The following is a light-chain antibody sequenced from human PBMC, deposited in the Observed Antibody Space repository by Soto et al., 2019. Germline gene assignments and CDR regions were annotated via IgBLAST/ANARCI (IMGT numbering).Light chain of an antibody. V-gene: IGKV3-20*01. CDR2: SAS. CDR3: QLYGTSTMFT. Sequence: EIVLTQSPGTLSLSPGERATLSCRASQSVSSNSLAWYLQKPGQAPRLLIYSASSRATGIPDRFSGSGSGTDFTLTISRLEPEDFAVYYCQLYGTSTMFTFGRGTRLEIK. CDR1: QSVSSNS. J-gene: IGKJ2*01.